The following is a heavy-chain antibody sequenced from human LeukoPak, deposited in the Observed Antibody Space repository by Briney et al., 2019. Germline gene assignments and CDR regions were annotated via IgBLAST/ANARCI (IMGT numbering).Heavy chain of an antibody. CDR2: INSDGSST. CDR3: ALQRTLWQQLLDY. V-gene: IGHV3-74*01. Sequence: GGSLRLSCAASAFTFSSYWMHWVRQAPGKGLVWVSRINSDGSSTSYADSVRGRFSISRDNAKNTLYLQLNTLRAEDTAVYYCALQRTLWQQLLDYWGQGTLVTVSS. D-gene: IGHD6-13*01. J-gene: IGHJ4*02. CDR1: AFTFSSYW.